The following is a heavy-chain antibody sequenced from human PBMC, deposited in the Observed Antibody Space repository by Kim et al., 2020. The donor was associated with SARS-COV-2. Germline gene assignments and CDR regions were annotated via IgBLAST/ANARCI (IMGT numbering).Heavy chain of an antibody. CDR3: ASPSGSYGDAFDI. Sequence: SETLSLTCTVSGGSISSYYWSWIRQPPGKGLEWIGYIYYSGSTNYNPSLKSRVTISVDTSKNQFSLKLSSVTAADTAVYYCASPSGSYGDAFDIWGQGTMVTVSS. V-gene: IGHV4-59*13. J-gene: IGHJ3*02. CDR1: GGSISSYY. D-gene: IGHD1-26*01. CDR2: IYYSGST.